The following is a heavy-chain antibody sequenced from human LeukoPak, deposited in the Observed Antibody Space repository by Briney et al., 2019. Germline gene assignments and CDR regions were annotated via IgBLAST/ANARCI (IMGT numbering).Heavy chain of an antibody. V-gene: IGHV4-59*01. CDR1: GGSISSDY. CDR2: IYYRGST. Sequence: ASETLSLTCTVSGGSISSDYWSWIRQSPGKGLEWIGYIYYRGSTNYNPSLKSRVTILVDTSKNQFSLKLSSVTAADTAIYYCARVMYASGSGFDYWGQGTLVTVSS. CDR3: ARVMYASGSGFDY. D-gene: IGHD3-10*01. J-gene: IGHJ4*02.